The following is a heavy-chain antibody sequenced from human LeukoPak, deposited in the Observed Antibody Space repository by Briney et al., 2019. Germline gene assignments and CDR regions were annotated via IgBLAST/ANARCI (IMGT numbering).Heavy chain of an antibody. J-gene: IGHJ4*02. Sequence: RPGGSLRLSCAASGFTFDDHGMSWVRQAPGKGLEWVSGINWNGGSTGYADSVKGRFTISRDNAKNSLYLQMNSLRAEDTALYYCARDYYGSGSYESGFDYWGQGTLVTVSS. CDR3: ARDYYGSGSYESGFDY. CDR2: INWNGGST. V-gene: IGHV3-20*04. D-gene: IGHD3-10*01. CDR1: GFTFDDHG.